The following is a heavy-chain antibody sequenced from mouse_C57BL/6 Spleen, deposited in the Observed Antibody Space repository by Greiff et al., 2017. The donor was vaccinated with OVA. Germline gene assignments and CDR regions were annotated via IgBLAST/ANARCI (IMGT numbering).Heavy chain of an antibody. D-gene: IGHD1-1*01. Sequence: QVQLQQPGTELVKPGASVKLSCKASGYTFTSYWMHWVKQRPGQGLAWIGNINPSNGGPNYNEKFKSKATLTVDKSSSTDYMQRSSLTSEDSAVYYCAREETVEGAMDYWGQGTSVAVSS. CDR3: AREETVEGAMDY. CDR1: GYTFTSYW. CDR2: INPSNGGP. V-gene: IGHV1-53*01. J-gene: IGHJ4*01.